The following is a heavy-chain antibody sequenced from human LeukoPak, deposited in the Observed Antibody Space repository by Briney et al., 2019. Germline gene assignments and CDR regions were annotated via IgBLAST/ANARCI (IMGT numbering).Heavy chain of an antibody. Sequence: ASVKVSCKTSGYTFTSDGISWVRQAPGQGLEWMGWIGTYKGNTNYAQMFQGRVTMTTDTSTSTAYMELKNLRSDDTAVYYCARTPGMVVVKAFYCMDVWGQGTTVTVSS. CDR2: IGTYKGNT. V-gene: IGHV1-18*01. CDR1: GYTFTSDG. CDR3: ARTPGMVVVKAFYCMDV. D-gene: IGHD3-22*01. J-gene: IGHJ6*02.